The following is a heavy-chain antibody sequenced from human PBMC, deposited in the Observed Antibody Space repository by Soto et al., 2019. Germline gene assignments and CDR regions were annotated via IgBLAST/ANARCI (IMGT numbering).Heavy chain of an antibody. Sequence: SGGSLRLSCAASGFTFSSYAMHWVRQAPGKGLEWVAVISYDGSNKYYADSVKGRFTISRDNSKNTLYLQMNSLRAEDTAVYYCAREDDILTGYCTHFDYWGQGTLVTVSS. CDR3: AREDDILTGYCTHFDY. J-gene: IGHJ4*02. V-gene: IGHV3-30-3*01. D-gene: IGHD3-9*01. CDR1: GFTFSSYA. CDR2: ISYDGSNK.